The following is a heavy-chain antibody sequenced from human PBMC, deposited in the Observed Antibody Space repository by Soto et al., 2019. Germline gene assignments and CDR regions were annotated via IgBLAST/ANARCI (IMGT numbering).Heavy chain of an antibody. CDR3: AKDSDCYYYGMDV. CDR2: ISGSGGST. D-gene: IGHD1-26*01. Sequence: EVQLLESGGGLVQPGGSLRLSCAASGFTFSSYAMSWVRQAPGKGLEWVSAISGSGGSTYYADSVKGRFTISRDNSKNTLYLQMNSLRAEDKAVYSCAKDSDCYYYGMDVWCQGTTVTVSS. CDR1: GFTFSSYA. V-gene: IGHV3-23*01. J-gene: IGHJ6*01.